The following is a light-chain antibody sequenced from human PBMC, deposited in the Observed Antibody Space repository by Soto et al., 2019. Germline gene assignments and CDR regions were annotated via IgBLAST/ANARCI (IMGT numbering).Light chain of an antibody. CDR1: QRISRW. J-gene: IGKJ1*01. Sequence: DIQMTQSPSTLSASVGDRVTITCRASQRISRWLAWYQQKPGKAPKLLIYDASSLESGVPSRLSGSGSGTEFTLTISSLQPDDFATYYCQQYNSYRWTFGQGTKVEIK. CDR3: QQYNSYRWT. CDR2: DAS. V-gene: IGKV1-5*01.